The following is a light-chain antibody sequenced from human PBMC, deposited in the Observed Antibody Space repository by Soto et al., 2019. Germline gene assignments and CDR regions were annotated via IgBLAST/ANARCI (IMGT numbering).Light chain of an antibody. J-gene: IGKJ5*01. V-gene: IGKV1-39*01. CDR1: QSITYY. Sequence: DIRITQAPSSLSASVGDRVAITCRASQSITYYLNWYHQIPGKAPKVLIYAASNLQSGVPSRFSGSGSGTDFTLTISSLKPEDFATYYCQQSYSTPSTVGQGTRLEIK. CDR3: QQSYSTPST. CDR2: AAS.